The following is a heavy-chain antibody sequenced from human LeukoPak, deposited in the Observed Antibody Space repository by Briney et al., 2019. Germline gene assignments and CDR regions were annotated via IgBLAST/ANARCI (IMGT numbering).Heavy chain of an antibody. D-gene: IGHD2-15*01. CDR3: AKGSGGSCYSSGDV. CDR1: GFPFSNYA. Sequence: GGSLSLSCAASGFPFSNYAIHWVRQAPGKGLEWVAAISSDGSSKYYAGSVRGRSAISRDKSNNTVSLQMSSLRPEDTAVYYCAKGSGGSCYSSGDVWGQGTTVTVSS. CDR2: ISSDGSSK. V-gene: IGHV3-30*18. J-gene: IGHJ6*02.